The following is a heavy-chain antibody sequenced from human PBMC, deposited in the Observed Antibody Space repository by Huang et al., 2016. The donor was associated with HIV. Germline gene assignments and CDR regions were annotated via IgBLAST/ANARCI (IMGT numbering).Heavy chain of an antibody. V-gene: IGHV1-18*01. J-gene: IGHJ3*02. Sequence: QVQLVQSGAEVKKPGASVKVSCKASGYTFTSYDISWVRQAPGPGLEWMGVIRSYNGNTNYAQKLQGRVTMTTDTATSTAYMELRSLRSDDTAVYYCARQGFGRSDAFGIWGQGTMVTVSS. CDR3: ARQGFGRSDAFGI. CDR1: GYTFTSYD. CDR2: IRSYNGNT. D-gene: IGHD3-10*01.